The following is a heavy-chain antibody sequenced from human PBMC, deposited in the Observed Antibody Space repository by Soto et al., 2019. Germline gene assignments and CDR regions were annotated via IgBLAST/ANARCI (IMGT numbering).Heavy chain of an antibody. CDR1: GIIFSSFA. J-gene: IGHJ4*02. D-gene: IGHD3-10*01. V-gene: IGHV3-23*01. Sequence: GGSLRLPCTASGIIFSSFAMSWVRQAPGKGLKWVSSITGSGGSTYYADSVKGRFTISRDNSENTLYLQMNSLRAEDTAIYYCAVPRISRIRGEPPAYWGQGTLVTVSS. CDR3: AVPRISRIRGEPPAY. CDR2: ITGSGGST.